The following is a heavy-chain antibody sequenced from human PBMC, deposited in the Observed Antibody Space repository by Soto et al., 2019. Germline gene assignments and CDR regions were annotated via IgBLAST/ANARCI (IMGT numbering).Heavy chain of an antibody. J-gene: IGHJ4*02. CDR3: AKGEVRGIIPSYFDY. CDR1: GFTFRWFG. V-gene: IGHV3-30*18. Sequence: GGSLSLSCAGSGFTFRWFGMNWVRQAPGKGLEWVARISNDGSNEYYVDSVKGRFTIPRDNSKNTLYLQMDSLRAEDTAVYYCAKGEVRGIIPSYFDYWGLGTLVTVSS. D-gene: IGHD3-10*01. CDR2: ISNDGSNE.